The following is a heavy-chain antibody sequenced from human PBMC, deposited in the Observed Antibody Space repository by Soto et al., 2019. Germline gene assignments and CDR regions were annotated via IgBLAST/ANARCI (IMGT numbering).Heavy chain of an antibody. V-gene: IGHV3-53*02. CDR1: GFTVSSNY. D-gene: IGHD2-21*02. Sequence: EVQLVETGGGLIQPGGSLRLSCAASGFTVSSNYMSWVRQAPGKGLEWVSAISGSGGSTYYADSVKGRFTISRDNSKNTLYLQMNSLRAEDTAVYYCARPAYCGGDCYSEQYFQHWGQGTLVTVSS. J-gene: IGHJ1*01. CDR2: SGSGGST. CDR3: ARPAYCGGDCYSEQYFQH.